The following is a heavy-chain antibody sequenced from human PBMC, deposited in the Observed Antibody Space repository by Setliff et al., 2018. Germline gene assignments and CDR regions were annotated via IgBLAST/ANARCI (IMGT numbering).Heavy chain of an antibody. CDR1: GDSISSGNW. V-gene: IGHV4-4*02. D-gene: IGHD6-19*01. J-gene: IGHJ6*03. CDR2: INHSGNT. CDR3: VRTDYSDGRYSMDV. Sequence: SETLSLTCAVSGDSISSGNWWSWVRQPPEKGLEWIGEINHSGNTNYNPSLKSRVTILVDKSTNQFSLKLTSVTAADTAVYYCVRTDYSDGRYSMDVWGKGTTVTVSS.